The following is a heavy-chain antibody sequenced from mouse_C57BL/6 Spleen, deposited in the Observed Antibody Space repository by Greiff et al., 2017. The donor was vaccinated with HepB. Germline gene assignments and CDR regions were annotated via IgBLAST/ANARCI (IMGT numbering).Heavy chain of an antibody. D-gene: IGHD1-1*01. J-gene: IGHJ3*01. V-gene: IGHV1-64*01. CDR2: IHPNSGST. CDR3: ARKGGSSSRSWFAY. Sequence: VQLQQPGAELVKPGASVKLSCKASGYTFTSYWMHWVKQRPGQGLEWIGMIHPNSGSTNYNEKFKSKATLTVDKSSSTAYMQLSSLTSEDSAVYYCARKGGSSSRSWFAYWGQGTLVTVSA. CDR1: GYTFTSYW.